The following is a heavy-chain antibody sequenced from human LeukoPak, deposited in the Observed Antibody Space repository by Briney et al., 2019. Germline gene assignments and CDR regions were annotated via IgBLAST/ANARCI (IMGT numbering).Heavy chain of an antibody. D-gene: IGHD6-13*01. Sequence: GGSLRLSCAASGFTFSDYYMSWIRQAPGKGLEWVSYISSSSSYTNYADSVKGRFTISRDNAKNSLYLQMNSLRAEDTALYYCARGTLKAAATDFDYWGQGTLVTVSS. CDR1: GFTFSDYY. J-gene: IGHJ4*02. V-gene: IGHV3-11*05. CDR2: ISSSSSYT. CDR3: ARGTLKAAATDFDY.